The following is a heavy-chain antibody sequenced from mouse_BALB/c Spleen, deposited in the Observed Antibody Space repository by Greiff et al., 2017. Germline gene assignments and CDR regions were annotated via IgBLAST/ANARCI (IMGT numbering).Heavy chain of an antibody. CDR2: ISDGGSYT. D-gene: IGHD2-4*01. Sequence: EVQVVESGGGLVKPGGSLKLSCAASGFTFSDYYMYWVRQTPEKRLEWVATISDGGSYTYYPDSVKGRFTISRDNAKNNLYLQMSSLKSEDTAMYYCARDGYDYDGVDYWGQGTTLTVSS. V-gene: IGHV5-4*02. CDR1: GFTFSDYY. CDR3: ARDGYDYDGVDY. J-gene: IGHJ2*01.